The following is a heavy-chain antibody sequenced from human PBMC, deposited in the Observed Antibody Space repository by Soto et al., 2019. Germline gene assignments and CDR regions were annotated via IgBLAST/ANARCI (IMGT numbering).Heavy chain of an antibody. J-gene: IGHJ4*02. CDR1: GGSISTSGYF. V-gene: IGHV4-39*01. CDR2: ISSSGTT. Sequence: QLQLQESGPGLVKPSETLSLTCSVSGGSISTSGYFWAWIRQSPGNGLEWIGSISSSGTTYYHPSLQSRVTISADTSKNQFSLKLTSVTAADTAVYYCTRQGVGGTDYWGRGTLVTVSS. CDR3: TRQGVGGTDY. D-gene: IGHD1-26*01.